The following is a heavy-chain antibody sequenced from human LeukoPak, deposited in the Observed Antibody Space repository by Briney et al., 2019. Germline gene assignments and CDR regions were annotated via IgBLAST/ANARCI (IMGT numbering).Heavy chain of an antibody. CDR1: GFTFTTYW. J-gene: IGHJ5*02. CDR3: ARGGSNRFDQ. Sequence: GGSLRLSCAASGFTFTTYWMSWVRQAPGKGLEWVAKISPDGSEKYYVDSEKGRFTISRDNSKDSLDLQMSSLRADDTAVYYCARGGSNRFDQWGQGTLVTVSS. D-gene: IGHD5-12*01. CDR2: ISPDGSEK. V-gene: IGHV3-7*04.